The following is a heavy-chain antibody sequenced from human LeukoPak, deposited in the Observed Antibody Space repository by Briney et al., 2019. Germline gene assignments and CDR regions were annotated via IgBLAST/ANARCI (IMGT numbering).Heavy chain of an antibody. CDR3: ARRGDDFWSGPNAFDI. Sequence: SETLSLTCTVSGGSISSYYWSWIRQPPGKGLEWIGYIYYSGSTNYNPSLKSRVTISVDTSKNQFSLKLSSVTAADTAVYYCARRGDDFWSGPNAFDIWGQGTMVTVSS. V-gene: IGHV4-59*08. J-gene: IGHJ3*02. CDR2: IYYSGST. D-gene: IGHD3-3*01. CDR1: GGSISSYY.